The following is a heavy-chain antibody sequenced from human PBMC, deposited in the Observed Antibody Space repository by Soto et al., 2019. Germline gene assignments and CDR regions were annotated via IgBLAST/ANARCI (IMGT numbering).Heavy chain of an antibody. J-gene: IGHJ5*02. Sequence: QVQLVQSGAEVKKPGSSVKVSCKASGGTFSSYAISWVRQAPGQGLEWMGGIIPIFGTANYEQKFQGRVTITADKATSTAYMELSSLRSEDTAVYDCARVKSHIAARLGWFDHWCQGTLVTVSS. D-gene: IGHD6-6*01. CDR3: ARVKSHIAARLGWFDH. V-gene: IGHV1-69*06. CDR1: GGTFSSYA. CDR2: IIPIFGTA.